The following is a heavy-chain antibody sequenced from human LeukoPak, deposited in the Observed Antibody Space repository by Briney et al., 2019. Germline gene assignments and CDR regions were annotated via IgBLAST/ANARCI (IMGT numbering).Heavy chain of an antibody. CDR3: ARAAVGMATMGRYFQH. V-gene: IGHV1-46*01. CDR1: GYTFTSYY. CDR2: INPSGGST. Sequence: ASVKVSCKASGYTFTSYYMHWVRQAPGQGLEWMGIINPSGGSTSYAQKFQGRVTMTRDTSTSTVYMELSSLRSEDTAVYYCARAAVGMATMGRYFQHWGQGTLVTVSS. J-gene: IGHJ1*01. D-gene: IGHD5-24*01.